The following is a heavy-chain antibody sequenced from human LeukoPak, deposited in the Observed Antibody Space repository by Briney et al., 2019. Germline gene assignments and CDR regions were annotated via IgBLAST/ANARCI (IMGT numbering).Heavy chain of an antibody. CDR1: GFTFSSYS. Sequence: RPGGSLRLSCAASGFTFSSYSMNWVRQAPGKGLGWVSYISSSSSTIYYADSVKGRFTISRDNAKNSLYLQMNSLRAEDTAVYYCARDSFEHGDSEVFNPDYFDYWGQGTLVTVSS. CDR3: ARDSFEHGDSEVFNPDYFDY. D-gene: IGHD2-21*02. V-gene: IGHV3-48*04. J-gene: IGHJ4*02. CDR2: ISSSSSTI.